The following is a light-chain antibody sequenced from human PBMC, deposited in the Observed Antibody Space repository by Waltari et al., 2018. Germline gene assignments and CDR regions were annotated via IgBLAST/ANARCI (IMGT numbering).Light chain of an antibody. CDR2: GAS. Sequence: IVLTQSPGTLSLSPGERATLSCRASQSVPHNYLAWYQHQPGQAPRLLIYGASRRATGTPDRISGSGSGTDFTLTISRLESEDSAVYFCQQYGSFTFGGGTKVEIK. CDR1: QSVPHNY. J-gene: IGKJ4*01. V-gene: IGKV3-20*01. CDR3: QQYGSFT.